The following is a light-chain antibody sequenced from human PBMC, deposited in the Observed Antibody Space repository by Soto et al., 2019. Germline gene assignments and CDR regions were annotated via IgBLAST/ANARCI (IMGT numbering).Light chain of an antibody. CDR1: QNIIMW. Sequence: DIQMTQSPSTLSASVGDRVTITCRASQNIIMWLAWYQHKPGKAPKLLISDASSLESGVPARFGGSGSGTDITLTISSLHPDDFTTYFCQQYNGFSWTFGQGTKVGIK. V-gene: IGKV1-5*01. J-gene: IGKJ1*01. CDR2: DAS. CDR3: QQYNGFSWT.